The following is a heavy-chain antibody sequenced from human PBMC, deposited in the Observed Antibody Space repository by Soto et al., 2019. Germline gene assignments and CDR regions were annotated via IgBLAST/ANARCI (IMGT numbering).Heavy chain of an antibody. D-gene: IGHD5-12*01. CDR1: GDSLSTGGYY. CDR3: ARHADVATYIELAYIKA. J-gene: IGHJ4*02. V-gene: IGHV4-61*08. Sequence: SETLSLTCTVSGDSLSTGGYYWSWIRQPPGKGPEWIGYIFYNGNIRYSPSIKGRVTISIDTSKNQFSLRVTSVTAADTAVYYCARHADVATYIELAYIKAWGEGTLVTVSS. CDR2: IFYNGNI.